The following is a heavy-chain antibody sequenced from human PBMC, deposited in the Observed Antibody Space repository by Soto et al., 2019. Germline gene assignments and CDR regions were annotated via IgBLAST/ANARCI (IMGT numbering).Heavy chain of an antibody. CDR3: ARGLPNSSSFDS. CDR1: GFTFSSYW. J-gene: IGHJ4*02. Sequence: EVQLVESGGGLVQPGESLRLSCAASGFTFSSYWMHWIRQAPGKGLVWVSRVSSDGSSTVYANSVKGRLTISRDNAKNTLYLQMNSLSDEDTAVYYCARGLPNSSSFDSWCQGTLVTVSS. V-gene: IGHV3-74*01. D-gene: IGHD2-2*01. CDR2: VSSDGSST.